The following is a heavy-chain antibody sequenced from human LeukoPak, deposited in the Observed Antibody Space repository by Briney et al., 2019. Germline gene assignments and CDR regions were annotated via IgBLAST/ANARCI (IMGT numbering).Heavy chain of an antibody. CDR1: GFTFSSYG. CDR2: IRYDGSNK. V-gene: IGHV3-30*02. J-gene: IGHJ6*03. CDR3: ARGGRQFVNNFYYYHYMDV. Sequence: GGSLRLSCAASGFTFSSYGMHWVRQAPGKGLEWVAFIRYDGSNKYYADSVKGRFTISRDNSKNTLYLQMNSLRAEDTAVYYCARGGRQFVNNFYYYHYMDVWGTGTTVTVSS. D-gene: IGHD6-6*01.